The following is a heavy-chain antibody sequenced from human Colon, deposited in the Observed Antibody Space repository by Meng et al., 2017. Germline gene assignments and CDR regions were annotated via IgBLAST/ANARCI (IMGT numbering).Heavy chain of an antibody. J-gene: IGHJ4*02. CDR2: IYHSGST. V-gene: IGHV4-39*01. CDR3: ARRRGGSGRDC. Sequence: QLPRPEPGPGLVKPSETLSLTCTVSGGSISSNGYYWDWVRQPPGKGLEWIGAIYHSGSTSYNPSLQSRVTMFVDTSKNQFSLMLTSVTATDTAVYYCARRRGGSGRDCWGQGTLVTVSS. CDR1: GGSISSNGYY. D-gene: IGHD3-10*01.